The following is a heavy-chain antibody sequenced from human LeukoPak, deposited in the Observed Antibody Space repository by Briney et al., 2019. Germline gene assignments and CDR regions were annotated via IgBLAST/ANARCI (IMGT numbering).Heavy chain of an antibody. D-gene: IGHD2-15*01. CDR3: ARQPCSGGSCLSDS. Sequence: SETLSLTRTVSVGSNSSYYWSGIRQPPGRGLEWVGYIYYSGSTNHNPYLKSQVTISIDTSQNQISLKLSSVTGADTAVYYCARQPCSGGSCLSDSWGQGTLVTVSS. CDR1: VGSNSSYY. V-gene: IGHV4-59*08. J-gene: IGHJ4*02. CDR2: IYYSGST.